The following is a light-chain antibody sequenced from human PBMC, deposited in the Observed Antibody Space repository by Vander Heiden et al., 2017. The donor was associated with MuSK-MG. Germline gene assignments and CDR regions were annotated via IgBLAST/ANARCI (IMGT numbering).Light chain of an antibody. CDR1: QSISSY. CDR2: AAS. V-gene: IGKV1-39*01. Sequence: DIQITQSPSSLSASVGDRVTITCRASQSISSYLNWYQQKPGKAPKLLIYAASSWQSGVPSRFSGSGSGTDFTLTISRLQPEDFATYYCQQSYSTPYTFGQGTKLEIK. J-gene: IGKJ2*01. CDR3: QQSYSTPYT.